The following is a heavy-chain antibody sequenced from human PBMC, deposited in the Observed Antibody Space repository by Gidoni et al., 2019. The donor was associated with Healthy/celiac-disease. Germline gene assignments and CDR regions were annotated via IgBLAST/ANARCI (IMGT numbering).Heavy chain of an antibody. CDR2: IRSKADGGTT. V-gene: IGHV3-49*03. Sequence: EVPSVDSGGGLVQQGRSMRRPCTAAGFTFGAYAMLWLRQTTGNGLGWVGSIRSKADGGTTEYAASVKGKFTISRDDSKSIAYLKMNSLKTEDTAVYYCTRVRRYCRGGSCFPLLFDYWGQGTLVTVSS. J-gene: IGHJ4*02. CDR1: GFTFGAYA. D-gene: IGHD2-15*01. CDR3: TRVRRYCRGGSCFPLLFDY.